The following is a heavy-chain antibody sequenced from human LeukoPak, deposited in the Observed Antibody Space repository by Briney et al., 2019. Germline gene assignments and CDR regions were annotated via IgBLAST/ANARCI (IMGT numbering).Heavy chain of an antibody. V-gene: IGHV4-59*03. J-gene: IGHJ4*02. CDR1: GASMSIYY. Sequence: PSETLSLTCTVSGASMSIYYWTWIRQAPGKGLEWIGNVYYSGSTRYNPSLMGRATISIDTSKNTFSLKVTSMTAAGTAVYFCAKGGSYYDGDYWGQGTLVTVSS. CDR3: AKGGSYYDGDY. CDR2: VYYSGST. D-gene: IGHD1-26*01.